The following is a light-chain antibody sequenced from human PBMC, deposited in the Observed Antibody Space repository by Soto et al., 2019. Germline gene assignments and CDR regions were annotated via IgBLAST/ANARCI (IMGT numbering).Light chain of an antibody. CDR1: NIGRKC. Sequence: SYELTQPPSMSVAPGQTARVTCGGNNIGRKCVHRYQQKPGQAPVLVVDDDTDRLSGIPERFSGSNSGNTATLTISRFDAGDEPDYYGHVCDSGSAHHVVGSGSKVTVL. CDR3: HVCDSGSAHHV. J-gene: IGLJ1*01. V-gene: IGLV3-21*02. CDR2: DDT.